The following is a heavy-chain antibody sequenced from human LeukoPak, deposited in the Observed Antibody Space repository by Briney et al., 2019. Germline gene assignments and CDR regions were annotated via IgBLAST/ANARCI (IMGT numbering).Heavy chain of an antibody. Sequence: GGSLRLSCAASGFTFSSYEMNWVRQAPGKGLEWVSYISSSGSTIYYADSVKGRFTISRDNAKNSLYLQMNSLRAEDTAVYYCAQRHCSGGSCYSWGQGTLVTVSS. J-gene: IGHJ4*02. D-gene: IGHD2-15*01. CDR2: ISSSGSTI. CDR3: AQRHCSGGSCYS. CDR1: GFTFSSYE. V-gene: IGHV3-48*03.